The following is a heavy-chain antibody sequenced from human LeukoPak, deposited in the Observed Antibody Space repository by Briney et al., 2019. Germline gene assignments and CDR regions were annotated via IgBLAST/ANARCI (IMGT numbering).Heavy chain of an antibody. CDR2: IYYSGST. D-gene: IGHD2-2*01. CDR1: GGSISSYY. J-gene: IGHJ6*03. V-gene: IGHV4-59*01. Sequence: PSETLSLTCTVSGGSISSYYWSWIRQPPGKGLEWIGYIYYSGSTNYNPSLKSRVTISVDTSKNQFSLKVTSVTAADTAVYYCARRSTLRVPAAGYGFMDVWGKGTTVTVSS. CDR3: ARRSTLRVPAAGYGFMDV.